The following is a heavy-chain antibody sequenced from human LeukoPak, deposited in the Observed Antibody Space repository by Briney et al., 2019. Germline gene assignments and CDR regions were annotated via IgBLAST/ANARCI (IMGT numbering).Heavy chain of an antibody. Sequence: PGGSLRLSCAASGFTFRTYWMSWVRQVPGKGLVWVSRLNGDGTNIIYADSVKGRFTISRDNAENTLYLQMNSLRAEDTALYYCARSQSGVFDVWGQGTMVTVSS. CDR2: LNGDGTNI. CDR1: GFTFRTYW. D-gene: IGHD2-8*01. CDR3: ARSQSGVFDV. V-gene: IGHV3-74*01. J-gene: IGHJ3*01.